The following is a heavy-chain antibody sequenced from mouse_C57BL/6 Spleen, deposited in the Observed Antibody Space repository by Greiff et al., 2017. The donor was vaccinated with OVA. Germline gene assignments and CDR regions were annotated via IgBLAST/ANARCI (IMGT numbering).Heavy chain of an antibody. D-gene: IGHD1-2*01. V-gene: IGHV5-17*01. CDR1: GFTFSDYG. Sequence: EVKLMESGGGLVKPGGSLKLSCAASGFTFSDYGMHWVRQAPEKGLEWVAYISSGSSTIYYADTVKGRFTISRDNAKNTLFLRMTSLRSEDTAMYYCARGHYDGAMDYWGQGASGTVSS. CDR2: ISSGSSTI. CDR3: ARGHYDGAMDY. J-gene: IGHJ4*01.